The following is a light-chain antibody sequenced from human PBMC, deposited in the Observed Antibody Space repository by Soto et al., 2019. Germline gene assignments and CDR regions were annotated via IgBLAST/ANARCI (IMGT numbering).Light chain of an antibody. V-gene: IGLV2-14*01. CDR1: TSDVGGYNY. J-gene: IGLJ2*01. Sequence: QSALTQPASVSGSPGQPITISCTGTTSDVGGYNYVSWYQQHPGKAPKLMIYDVSNRPFGVSNRFSGSKSGNTASLTISGLQAADEADYYCSSYTVSSSVIFGGGTKLTVL. CDR3: SSYTVSSSVI. CDR2: DVS.